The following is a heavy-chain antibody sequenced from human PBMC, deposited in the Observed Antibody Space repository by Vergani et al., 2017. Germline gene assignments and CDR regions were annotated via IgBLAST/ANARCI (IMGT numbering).Heavy chain of an antibody. V-gene: IGHV4-38-2*02. J-gene: IGHJ3*02. D-gene: IGHD3-22*01. CDR2: IYHSGST. CDR1: GYSISSGYY. CDR3: AREEDTIVVIMGAFDI. Sequence: QVQLQESGPGLVKPSETLSLTCTVSGYSISSGYYWGWIRQPPGKGLEWIGSIYHSGSTYYNPSLKSRVTISVDTYKNQFSLKLKSVTAADTAIYYCAREEDTIVVIMGAFDIWGQGTMVTVSS.